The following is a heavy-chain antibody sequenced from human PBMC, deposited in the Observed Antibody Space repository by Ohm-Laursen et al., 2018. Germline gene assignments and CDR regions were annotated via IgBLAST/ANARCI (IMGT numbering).Heavy chain of an antibody. Sequence: SLRLSCAAFGFIFSNFGMHWVRQAPGKGLEWVALISNDGSNKYYADSVKGRFTISRDNSKNTLNLQMNSLRTEDTAVYYCAGDPGDADTFDYWGQGTLVTVSS. V-gene: IGHV3-30*03. CDR1: GFIFSNFG. CDR2: ISNDGSNK. J-gene: IGHJ4*02. CDR3: AGDPGDADTFDY. D-gene: IGHD2-21*01.